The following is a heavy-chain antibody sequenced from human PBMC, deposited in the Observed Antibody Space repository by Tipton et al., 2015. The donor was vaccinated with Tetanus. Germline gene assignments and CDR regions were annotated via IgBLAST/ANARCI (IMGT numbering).Heavy chain of an antibody. Sequence: LRLYCTVSGGTVSSSTYYWVWIRQPPGKGLEWIGTIFYSGSTYYCPSLKSRVPTSIDSSKNLCSLKLSSVTAADAAVYYCARGRRIQLWNDAFDFWGQGTMVSFSS. CDR3: ARGRRIQLWNDAFDF. J-gene: IGHJ3*01. V-gene: IGHV4-39*01. CDR2: IFYSGST. D-gene: IGHD5-18*01. CDR1: GGTVSSSTYY.